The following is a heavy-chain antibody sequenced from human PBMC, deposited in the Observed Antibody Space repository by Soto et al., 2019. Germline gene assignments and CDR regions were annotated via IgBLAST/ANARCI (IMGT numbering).Heavy chain of an antibody. V-gene: IGHV3-53*01. CDR3: AKLWFGERDWFDP. J-gene: IGHJ5*02. CDR1: GFTVTGNY. Sequence: EVRLVESGGGLIHLGGSLRLSCAASGFTVTGNYLSWVRQAPGKGLECISVIHSGGTTYYADSVRGRFAISRDNSKNTLYLQMNSLRAEDTAVYYCAKLWFGERDWFDPWGQGTLVTVSS. D-gene: IGHD3-10*01. CDR2: IHSGGTT.